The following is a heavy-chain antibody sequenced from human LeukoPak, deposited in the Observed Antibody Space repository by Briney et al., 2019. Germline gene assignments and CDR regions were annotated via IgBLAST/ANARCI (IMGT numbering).Heavy chain of an antibody. V-gene: IGHV4-39*07. Sequence: SETLSLTCTVSGGSISSSSYYWGWIRQPPGKGLEWIGSIYYSGSTYYNPSLKSRVTISVDTSKNQFSLKLSSVTAADTAVYYCAKDRTQWLVLLVLDYWGQGTLVTVSS. J-gene: IGHJ4*02. CDR2: IYYSGST. CDR3: AKDRTQWLVLLVLDY. CDR1: GGSISSSSYY. D-gene: IGHD6-19*01.